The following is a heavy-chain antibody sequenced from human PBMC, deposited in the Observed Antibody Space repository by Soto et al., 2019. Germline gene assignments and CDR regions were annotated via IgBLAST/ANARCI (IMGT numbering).Heavy chain of an antibody. D-gene: IGHD6-6*01. CDR1: GGSFSGYY. CDR3: ARGEYSSSSDETGSSSPCFGMDV. CDR2: INHSGST. J-gene: IGHJ6*02. Sequence: PSETLSLTCAVYGGSFSGYYWSWIRQPPGKGLEWIGEINHSGSTNYNPSLKSRVTISVDTSKNQFSLKLSSVTAADTAVYYCARGEYSSSSDETGSSSPCFGMDVCGQGTTVIVSS. V-gene: IGHV4-34*01.